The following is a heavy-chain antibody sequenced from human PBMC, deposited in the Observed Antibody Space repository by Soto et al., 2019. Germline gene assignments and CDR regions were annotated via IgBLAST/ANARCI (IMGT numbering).Heavy chain of an antibody. D-gene: IGHD3-10*01. CDR2: IDSNGGSA. V-gene: IGHV3-64D*06. CDR3: VKTRIAVPELMGYYYGFDV. J-gene: IGHJ6*02. CDR1: GFTLSTFA. Sequence: PGGSLRLSCSASGFTLSTFAMHWVRQAPGKGLEHISTIDSNGGSAYYADSVKGRFTISRDNSKNTLSLQMSSLKPEDTAVFYCVKTRIAVPELMGYYYGFDVWGQGTTVTVSS.